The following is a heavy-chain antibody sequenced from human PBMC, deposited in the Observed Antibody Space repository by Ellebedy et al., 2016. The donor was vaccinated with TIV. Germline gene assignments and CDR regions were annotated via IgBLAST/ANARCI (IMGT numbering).Heavy chain of an antibody. V-gene: IGHV1-8*03. D-gene: IGHD3-10*01. J-gene: IGHJ6*02. CDR2: MNPNSGNT. Sequence: AASVKVSCKASGYTFTSYDINWVRQATGQGLEWMGWMNPNSGNTGYAQKFQGRVTITRNTSISTAYMELSSLRSEDTVVYYCARVYGSGSDLYYYYGMDVWGQGTTGTVSS. CDR3: ARVYGSGSDLYYYYGMDV. CDR1: GYTFTSYD.